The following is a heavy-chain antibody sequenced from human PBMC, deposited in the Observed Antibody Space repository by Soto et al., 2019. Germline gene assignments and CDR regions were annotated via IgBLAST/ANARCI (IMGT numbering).Heavy chain of an antibody. D-gene: IGHD5-12*01. J-gene: IGHJ3*02. CDR2: IIPIFGTA. CDR3: ARYGGYSGYGAFDI. V-gene: IGHV1-69*13. CDR1: GCTFSSYA. Sequence: SVKVSCKASGCTFSSYAISWVRQAPGQGLEWMGGIIPIFGTANYAQKFQGRVTITADESTSTAYMELSSLRSEDTAVYYCARYGGYSGYGAFDIWGQGTMVTVSS.